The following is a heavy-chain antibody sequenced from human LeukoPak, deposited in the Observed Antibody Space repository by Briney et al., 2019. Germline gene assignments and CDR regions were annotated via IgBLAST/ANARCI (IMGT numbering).Heavy chain of an antibody. V-gene: IGHV4-34*01. Sequence: SETLSLTCAVYGGSFSGYYWSWIRQPPGKGLEWIGEINHSGSTNYNPSLKSRVTISVDTSKNQFSLKLGSVTAADTAVYYCARAGWLKYFQHWGQGTLVTVSS. CDR3: ARAGWLKYFQH. D-gene: IGHD3-22*01. CDR2: INHSGST. CDR1: GGSFSGYY. J-gene: IGHJ1*01.